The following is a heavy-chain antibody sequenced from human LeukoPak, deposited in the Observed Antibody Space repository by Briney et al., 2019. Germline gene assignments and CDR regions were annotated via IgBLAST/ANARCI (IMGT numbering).Heavy chain of an antibody. CDR3: AKRENYYDSSGYHYVGAFDI. CDR2: ISGGGGST. CDR1: GFTFSTYA. D-gene: IGHD3-22*01. V-gene: IGHV3-23*01. Sequence: GGSLRLSCAASGFTFSTYAMSWVRQAPGKGLEWVSAISGGGGSTYYADSVRGRFAISRDNSENTVYLQMNSLRAEDTAVYYCAKRENYYDSSGYHYVGAFDIWGQGTMVTVSS. J-gene: IGHJ3*02.